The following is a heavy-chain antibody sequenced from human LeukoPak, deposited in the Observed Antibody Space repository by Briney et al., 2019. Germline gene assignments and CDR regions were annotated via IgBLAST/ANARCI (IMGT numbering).Heavy chain of an antibody. D-gene: IGHD3-22*01. CDR2: INHSGST. CDR1: GGSFSGYY. CDR3: ARHRTRGITMIVRTTYNWFDP. V-gene: IGHV4-34*01. J-gene: IGHJ5*02. Sequence: SETLSLTCAVYGGSFSGYYWSWIRQPPGKGLEWIGEINHSGSTNYNPSLKSRVTISVDTSKNQFSLKLSSVTAADTAVYYCARHRTRGITMIVRTTYNWFDPWGQGTLVTVSS.